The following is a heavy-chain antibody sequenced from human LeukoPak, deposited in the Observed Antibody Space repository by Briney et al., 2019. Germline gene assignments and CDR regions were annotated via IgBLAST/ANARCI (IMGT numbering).Heavy chain of an antibody. CDR1: GYSFTTYW. Sequence: GESLKISCKVSGYSFTTYWIGWVRQMPGKGLKWMGIIYPGDSDARYSPSFQGQVTISADKSISTAYLQWSSLKASDTAMYYCARRRDLYSGSYYPFDYWGQGTLVTVSS. D-gene: IGHD1-26*01. CDR3: ARRRDLYSGSYYPFDY. CDR2: IYPGDSDA. V-gene: IGHV5-51*01. J-gene: IGHJ4*02.